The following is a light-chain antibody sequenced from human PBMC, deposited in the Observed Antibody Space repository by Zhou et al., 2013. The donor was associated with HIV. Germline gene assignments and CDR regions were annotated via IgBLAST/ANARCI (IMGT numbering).Light chain of an antibody. CDR1: QGIGTW. Sequence: DIQMTQSPSSVSASVGDRVTITCRASQGIGTWLAWYQQKPGRAPQLLIYAASILQSGVPSRFSGSGSGTDFTLTINSLLPEDFATYYCQQANSLSVTFGQGTKVEIK. CDR3: QQANSLSVT. J-gene: IGKJ1*01. CDR2: AAS. V-gene: IGKV1-12*01.